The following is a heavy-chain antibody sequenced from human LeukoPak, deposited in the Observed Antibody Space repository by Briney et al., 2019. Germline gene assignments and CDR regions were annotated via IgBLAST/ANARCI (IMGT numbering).Heavy chain of an antibody. V-gene: IGHV3-11*04. CDR3: ARDLTDFWSRGWFDP. CDR2: ISSSGSTI. J-gene: IGHJ5*02. D-gene: IGHD3-3*01. Sequence: PGGSLRLSCAASGFTFSDYYMSWIRQAPGKGLEWVSYISSSGSTIYYADSVKGRFTISRDNAKNSLYLQMNSLRAEDTAVYYCARDLTDFWSRGWFDPWGQGTLVTVSS. CDR1: GFTFSDYY.